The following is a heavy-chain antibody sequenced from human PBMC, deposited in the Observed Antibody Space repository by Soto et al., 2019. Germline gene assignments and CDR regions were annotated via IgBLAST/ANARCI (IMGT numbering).Heavy chain of an antibody. CDR2: ISYSGIT. J-gene: IGHJ4*02. CDR1: GDSITIYY. D-gene: IGHD3-3*01. CDR3: ARVKKESDCFDY. Sequence: SETLSLTCTVSGDSITIYYWGWIRQPPGKGLEWIGSISYSGITYYNPSLKSRVTISLDTSKSQFSLKLRSVTAADTAVYYCARVKKESDCFDYWGQGTLVTVS. V-gene: IGHV4-59*13.